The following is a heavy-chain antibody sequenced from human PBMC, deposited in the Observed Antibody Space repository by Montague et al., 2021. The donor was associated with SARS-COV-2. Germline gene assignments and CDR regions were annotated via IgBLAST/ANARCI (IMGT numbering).Heavy chain of an antibody. CDR1: GFTFSSYE. Sequence: SLRLSCAASGFTFSSYEMNWVRQAPGKGLEWVSYISSSGSTIYYADSVKGRFTISRDNAKNSLYLQMSSLRAEDTAVYYCARDPGFWSGYYDYWGQGTLVTVSS. V-gene: IGHV3-48*03. CDR2: ISSSGSTI. CDR3: ARDPGFWSGYYDY. D-gene: IGHD3-3*01. J-gene: IGHJ4*02.